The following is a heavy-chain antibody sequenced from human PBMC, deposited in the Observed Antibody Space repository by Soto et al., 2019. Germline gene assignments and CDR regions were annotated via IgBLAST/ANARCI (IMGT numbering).Heavy chain of an antibody. CDR3: ARGRFPNYYYYYYMDV. J-gene: IGHJ6*03. Sequence: SETLSLTCAVYGGSFSGYYWSWIRQPPGKGLEWIGEINHSGSTNYNPSLKSRVTISVDTSKNQFSLKLSSVTAADTAVYYCARGRFPNYYYYYYMDVWGKGTTVTVSS. CDR2: INHSGST. D-gene: IGHD3-3*01. V-gene: IGHV4-34*01. CDR1: GGSFSGYY.